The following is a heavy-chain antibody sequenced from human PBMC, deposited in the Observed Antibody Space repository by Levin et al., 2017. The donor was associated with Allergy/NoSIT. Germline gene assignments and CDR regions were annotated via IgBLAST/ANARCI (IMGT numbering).Heavy chain of an antibody. J-gene: IGHJ4*02. Sequence: SVKVSCKASGGTFSSYAISWVRQAPGQGLEWMGGIIPIFGTANYAQKFQGRVTITADESTSTAYMELSSLRSEDTAVYYCARVGSGSLPFDYWGQGTLVTVSS. V-gene: IGHV1-69*13. CDR3: ARVGSGSLPFDY. D-gene: IGHD1-26*01. CDR1: GGTFSSYA. CDR2: IIPIFGTA.